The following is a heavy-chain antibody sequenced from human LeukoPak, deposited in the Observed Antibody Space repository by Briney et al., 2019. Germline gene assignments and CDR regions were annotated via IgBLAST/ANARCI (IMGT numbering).Heavy chain of an antibody. CDR1: AFPFSSNW. V-gene: IGHV3-7*04. CDR2: IKEGGREK. D-gene: IGHD2/OR15-2a*01. J-gene: IGHJ2*01. CDR3: GRDRELFGLGNNGLRYSDF. Sequence: GGSLRLSCAASAFPFSSNWMSWVRPTLGKGLEWVANIKEGGREKSHVDSVKHGFTISRDNAKNSLYHQKNSLIAEDTAVYYCGRDRELFGLGNNGLRYSDFWGRGTLVTVSS.